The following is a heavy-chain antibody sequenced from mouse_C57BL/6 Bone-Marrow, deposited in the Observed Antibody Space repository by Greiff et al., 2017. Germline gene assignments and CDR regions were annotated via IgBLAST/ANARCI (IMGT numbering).Heavy chain of an antibody. CDR3: ARDRLRRGFYYFDY. CDR1: GFTFSSYA. Sequence: VESGGGLVKPGGSLKLSCAASGFTFSSYAMSWVRQTPEKRLEWVATISDGGSYTYYPDNVKGRFTISRANAKNNLYLQMSHLKSEDTAMYYCARDRLRRGFYYFDYWGQGTTLTVSA. D-gene: IGHD2-2*01. J-gene: IGHJ2*01. V-gene: IGHV5-4*01. CDR2: ISDGGSYT.